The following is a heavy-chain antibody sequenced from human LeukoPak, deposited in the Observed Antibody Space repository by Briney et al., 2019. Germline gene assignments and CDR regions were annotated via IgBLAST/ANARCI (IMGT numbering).Heavy chain of an antibody. CDR3: AKDSHWILFDD. CDR2: ICGSGSRT. J-gene: IGHJ4*02. Sequence: GGSLRLSCSASGVTFRTYGMNWVRQAPGKGLEWVSGICGSGSRTYYADSVNGRFTISRDNSKNTLYLQMNSLRAEDTAVYYCAKDSHWILFDDWGQGTLVTVSS. D-gene: IGHD2-2*03. CDR1: GVTFRTYG. V-gene: IGHV3-23*01.